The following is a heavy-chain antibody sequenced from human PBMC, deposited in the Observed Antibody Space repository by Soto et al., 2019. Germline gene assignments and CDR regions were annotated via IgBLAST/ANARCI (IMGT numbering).Heavy chain of an antibody. V-gene: IGHV1-2*04. D-gene: IGHD3-10*01. CDR1: GYTFTGYY. CDR3: ARGGGSGSSLGLSFYYYYGMDV. CDR2: INPNSGGT. Sequence: QVQLVQSGAEVKKPGASVKVSCKASGYTFTGYYMHWVRQAPGQGLEWMGWINPNSGGTNYAQKFTGWVTMPRAKCMRQGYMELSRVRSDDPAVYYYARGGGSGSSLGLSFYYYYGMDVWGQGTTVTVSS. J-gene: IGHJ6*02.